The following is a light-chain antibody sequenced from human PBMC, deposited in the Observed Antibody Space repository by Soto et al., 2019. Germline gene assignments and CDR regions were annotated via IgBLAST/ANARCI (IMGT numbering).Light chain of an antibody. CDR1: QSVNSN. V-gene: IGKV3-15*01. Sequence: EIVMTQSPATLSVSPGERATLSCRASQSVNSNLAWYRQKPGQAPRLLISDASTRDTGVPARFSGSGSGTEFTLTISSLQAEDSGIYYCQQYNFWPTLTFGGGTKVAIK. CDR3: QQYNFWPTLT. J-gene: IGKJ4*01. CDR2: DAS.